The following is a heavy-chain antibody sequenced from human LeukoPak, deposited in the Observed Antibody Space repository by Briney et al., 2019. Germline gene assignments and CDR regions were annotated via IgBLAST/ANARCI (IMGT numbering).Heavy chain of an antibody. CDR2: IYYSGST. V-gene: IGHV4-59*01. CDR1: GGSISSYY. CDR3: AREGARWEPSFSAFDI. D-gene: IGHD1-26*01. Sequence: SETLSLTCTVSGGSISSYYWSWIRQPPGKGLEWIGYIYYSGSTNYNPSLKSRVTISVDTSKNQFSLKLSSVTAADTAVYYCAREGARWEPSFSAFDIWGQGTMVTVSS. J-gene: IGHJ3*02.